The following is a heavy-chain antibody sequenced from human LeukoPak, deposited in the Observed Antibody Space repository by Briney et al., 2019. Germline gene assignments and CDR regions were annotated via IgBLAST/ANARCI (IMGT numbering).Heavy chain of an antibody. V-gene: IGHV3-23*01. J-gene: IGHJ6*02. CDR1: GFTFSSYA. CDR3: AKAGPYYYYYGMDV. CDR2: ISGSGGST. Sequence: GGSLRLSCAASGFTFSSYAMSWVRQAPGKGLEWVSAISGSGGSTYYADSVKGRFTISRDNYKNTLYLQMNSLIAEDTAVYYCAKAGPYYYYYGMDVWGQGTTVTVSS.